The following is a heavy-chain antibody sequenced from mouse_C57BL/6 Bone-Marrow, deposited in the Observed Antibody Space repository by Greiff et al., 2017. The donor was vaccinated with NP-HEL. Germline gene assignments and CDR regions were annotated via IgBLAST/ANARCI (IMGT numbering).Heavy chain of an antibody. CDR2: IDPNNGGT. CDR3: ASYYYSNSSFDY. CDR1: GYTFTSYL. Sequence: QVQLQQPGAELVKPGASVKLSCKASGYTFTSYLMHWVKQRPGRGLEWIGRIDPNNGGTKYNEKFKSKATLTVDKPSSTAYMQLNSLTSEDAAVYYSASYYYSNSSFDYWGQGTTLTVSS. J-gene: IGHJ2*01. V-gene: IGHV1-72*01. D-gene: IGHD1-1*01.